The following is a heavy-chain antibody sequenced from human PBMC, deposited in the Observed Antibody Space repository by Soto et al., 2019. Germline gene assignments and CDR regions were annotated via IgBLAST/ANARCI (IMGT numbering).Heavy chain of an antibody. Sequence: SETRPLTCPVSGASITNFYVSWSRQSASRGLEWIGRIYTRGSTDYNPSLESRVAMSIDTSKHQVSLTLTSVTAADTAVYYCAKGGAHYFDSCGQGILVTVSS. J-gene: IGHJ4*02. CDR3: AKGGAHYFDS. CDR1: GASITNFY. CDR2: IYTRGST. D-gene: IGHD3-16*01. V-gene: IGHV4-4*07.